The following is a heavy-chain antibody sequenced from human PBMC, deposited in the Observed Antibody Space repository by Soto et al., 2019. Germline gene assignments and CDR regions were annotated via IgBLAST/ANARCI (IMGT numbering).Heavy chain of an antibody. CDR2: IYSGGST. CDR3: ARGLGNGDYGDPGDY. Sequence: EVQLVESGGGLIQPGGSLRLSCAASGFTVSSNYMSWVRKAPGKGLEWVSLIYSGGSTYYADSVKGRFTISRDNSKNVVYHQMNSLRVEDTAVYYCARGLGNGDYGDPGDYWGQGTLVTVSS. D-gene: IGHD4-17*01. V-gene: IGHV3-53*01. CDR1: GFTVSSNY. J-gene: IGHJ4*02.